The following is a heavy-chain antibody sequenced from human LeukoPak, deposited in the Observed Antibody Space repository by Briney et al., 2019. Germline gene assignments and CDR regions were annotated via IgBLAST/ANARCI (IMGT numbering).Heavy chain of an antibody. CDR1: GFTFSSYA. D-gene: IGHD3-10*01. CDR2: ISGSGIST. Sequence: PGGSLRLSCAASGFTFSSYAMSWVRQAPGKGLEWVSAISGSGISTYYAGSVKGRFTISRDNSKNTLFLQMNSLRAEDTAVYYCARDEYYYGSGSDVLVFDYWGQGTLVTVSP. CDR3: ARDEYYYGSGSDVLVFDY. J-gene: IGHJ4*02. V-gene: IGHV3-23*01.